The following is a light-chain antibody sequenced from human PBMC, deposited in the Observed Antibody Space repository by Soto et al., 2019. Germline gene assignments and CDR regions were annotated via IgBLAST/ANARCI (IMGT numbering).Light chain of an antibody. Sequence: QSALTQPASVSGSPGQSITISCTGTSSDVGGYNFVSWYQHHPDKAPKLIIFEVSNRPSGVSNRFSGSKSGNTASLTISGLRPEDEADYYCSSYTTLITVVFGGGTKLTVL. V-gene: IGLV2-14*01. CDR1: SSDVGGYNF. CDR3: SSYTTLITVV. CDR2: EVS. J-gene: IGLJ3*02.